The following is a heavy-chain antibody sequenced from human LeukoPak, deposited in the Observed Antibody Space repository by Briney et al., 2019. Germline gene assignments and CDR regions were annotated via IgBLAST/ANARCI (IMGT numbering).Heavy chain of an antibody. V-gene: IGHV3-23*01. CDR3: ARGPSGYHNT. CDR2: ISGSGGST. CDR1: GVTFSTYA. D-gene: IGHD5-12*01. Sequence: PGGSLRLSCAASGVTFSTYAMSWVPQAPGKGLEWVSAISGSGGSTYYADSVKGRFTISRDNSKNTLYLQMNSLRAEDTAVYYCARGPSGYHNTGGQGTLVTVSS. J-gene: IGHJ4*02.